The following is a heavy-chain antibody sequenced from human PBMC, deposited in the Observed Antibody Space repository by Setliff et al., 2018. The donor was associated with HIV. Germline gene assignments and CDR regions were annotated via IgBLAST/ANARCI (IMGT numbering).Heavy chain of an antibody. CDR2: IGGHGSII. D-gene: IGHD4-4*01. J-gene: IGHJ5*01. Sequence: GGSLRLSCAASGLIFSSYEMNWVRQAPGKGLEWISFIGGHGSIIHYADSVKGRFTISRDDSKKTLYLQMDSLKTEDTAMYYCVTVRTVSGFKCLDSWGQGTLVTVAS. CDR3: VTVRTVSGFKCLDS. CDR1: GLIFSSYE. V-gene: IGHV3-48*03.